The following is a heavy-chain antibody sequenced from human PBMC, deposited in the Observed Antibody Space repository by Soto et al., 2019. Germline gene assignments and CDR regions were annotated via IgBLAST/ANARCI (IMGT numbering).Heavy chain of an antibody. CDR3: ARVLMNYYDSSGYYIRYFDY. V-gene: IGHV4-31*03. J-gene: IGHJ4*02. D-gene: IGHD3-22*01. CDR2: IYYSGST. CDR1: GGSISSGGYY. Sequence: SETLSLTCTVSGGSISSGGYYWSWIRQHPGKGLEWIGYIYYSGSTYYNPSLKSRVTISVDTSKNQFSLKLSSVTAADTAVYYCARVLMNYYDSSGYYIRYFDYWGQGTLVTVSS.